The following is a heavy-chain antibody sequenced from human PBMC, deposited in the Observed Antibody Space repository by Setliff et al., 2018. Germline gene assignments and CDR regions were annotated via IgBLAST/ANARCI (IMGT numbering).Heavy chain of an antibody. CDR3: ARGCGSESSGVCFDAFTL. CDR2: ISPDSIYI. J-gene: IGHJ3*01. CDR1: GFTFRTFS. V-gene: IGHV3-21*01. D-gene: IGHD3-22*01. Sequence: GGSLRLSCAASGFTFRTFSMHLVRQAPGKGLEWVSSISPDSIYIYYAASVKGSFVVSRDDSKNSLYLQMNSLKTEDTAVYYCARGCGSESSGVCFDAFTLWGQGTMVT.